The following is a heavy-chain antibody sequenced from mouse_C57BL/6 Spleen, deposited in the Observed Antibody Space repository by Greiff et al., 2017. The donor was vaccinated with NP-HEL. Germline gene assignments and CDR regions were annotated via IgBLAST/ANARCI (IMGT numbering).Heavy chain of an antibody. CDR2: IYPGDGDT. D-gene: IGHD1-1*01. J-gene: IGHJ4*01. Sequence: VKLQESGPELVKPGASVKISCKASGYAFSSSWMNWVKQRPGKGLEWIGRIYPGDGDTNYNGKFKGKATLTADKSSSTAYMQRSSLTSEDSSVYFCARWGYYYGSSPQYYAMDYWGQGTSVTVSS. CDR3: ARWGYYYGSSPQYYAMDY. CDR1: GYAFSSSW. V-gene: IGHV1-82*01.